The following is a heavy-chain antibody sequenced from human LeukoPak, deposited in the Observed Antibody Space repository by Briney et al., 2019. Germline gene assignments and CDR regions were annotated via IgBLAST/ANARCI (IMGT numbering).Heavy chain of an antibody. J-gene: IGHJ3*02. V-gene: IGHV1-69*13. D-gene: IGHD4-23*01. CDR2: IIPIFGTA. Sequence: SVKVSCKASGGTFSSYAISWVRQAPGQGLEWMGGIIPIFGTANYAQKFQGRVTITADESTSTAYMELSSLRSEDTAVYYCARDIPGMTVVSDAFDIWGQGTMVTVSS. CDR3: ARDIPGMTVVSDAFDI. CDR1: GGTFSSYA.